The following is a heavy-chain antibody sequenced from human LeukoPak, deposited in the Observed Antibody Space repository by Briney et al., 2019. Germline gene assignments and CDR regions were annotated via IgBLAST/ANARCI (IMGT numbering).Heavy chain of an antibody. Sequence: ESGPTLVNPTQTLTLTCTFSGFSLSTNGMCVSWIRQPPGKALEWLARIDWDDDKYYSTSLKTRLTISKDTSKNQVVLTMTNMDPVDTATYYCARGYSTSYYYYIMDVWGQGTTVTVSS. CDR1: GFSLSTNGMC. J-gene: IGHJ6*02. CDR3: ARGYSTSYYYYIMDV. CDR2: IDWDDDK. V-gene: IGHV2-70*11. D-gene: IGHD3-22*01.